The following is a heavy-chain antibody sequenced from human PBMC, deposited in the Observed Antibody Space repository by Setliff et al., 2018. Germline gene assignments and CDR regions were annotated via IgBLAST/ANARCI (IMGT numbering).Heavy chain of an antibody. D-gene: IGHD3-9*01. CDR3: ATGFLRYDILTGYYQRPHYFEY. CDR2: FDPEDGER. J-gene: IGHJ4*02. V-gene: IGHV1-24*01. Sequence: ASVKVSCKVSGSTVTESSMHWVRQAPGKGLEWMGGFDPEDGERIYAQHFQGRLTMTEDTSTDTAYMELSSLRSEDTAVYYCATGFLRYDILTGYYQRPHYFEYWGQGTLVTRLL. CDR1: GSTVTESS.